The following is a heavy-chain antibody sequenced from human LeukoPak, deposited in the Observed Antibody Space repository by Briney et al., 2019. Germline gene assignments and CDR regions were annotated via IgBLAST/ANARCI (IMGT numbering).Heavy chain of an antibody. CDR3: ATSTGLPGFCDY. D-gene: IGHD3-10*01. CDR1: GYTFTGYY. CDR2: INPNSGGT. V-gene: IGHV1-2*02. J-gene: IGHJ4*02. Sequence: ASVTVSCKASGYTFTGYYMHWVRQAPGQGLEWMGWINPNSGGTNYAQKFQGRVTMTRDTSISTAYMELSRLRSDDTAVYYCATSTGLPGFCDYWGQGTLVTVCS.